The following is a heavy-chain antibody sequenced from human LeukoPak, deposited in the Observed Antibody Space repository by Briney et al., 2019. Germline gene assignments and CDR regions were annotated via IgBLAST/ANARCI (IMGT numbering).Heavy chain of an antibody. CDR3: ARVAYDFWSAQPEDY. V-gene: IGHV1-69*05. J-gene: IGHJ4*02. CDR1: GYTFTDYY. Sequence: ASVKVSCKASGYTFTDYYMHWVRQAPGQGLEWMGGIIPIFGTSNYAQRFQGRVTITTDESTTTAYMELSSLRSEDTAVYYCARVAYDFWSAQPEDYWGQGTLVTVSS. CDR2: IIPIFGTS. D-gene: IGHD3-3*01.